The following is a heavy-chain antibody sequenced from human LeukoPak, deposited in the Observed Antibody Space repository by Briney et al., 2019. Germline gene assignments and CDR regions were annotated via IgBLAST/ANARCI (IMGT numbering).Heavy chain of an antibody. CDR2: IYYSGST. CDR1: GGSISSYY. Sequence: SETLSLTCTVSGGSISSYYWSWIRQPPGKGLEWIGYIYYSGSTNYNPSLKSRVTISVDTSKNQFSLKLSSVTATDTAVYYCAARGSSSCIDYWGQGTLVTVSS. V-gene: IGHV4-59*01. CDR3: AARGSSSCIDY. D-gene: IGHD6-13*01. J-gene: IGHJ4*02.